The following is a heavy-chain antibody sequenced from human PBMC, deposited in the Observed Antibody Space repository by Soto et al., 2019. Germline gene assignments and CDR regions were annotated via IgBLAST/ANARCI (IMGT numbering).Heavy chain of an antibody. D-gene: IGHD3-16*01. J-gene: IGHJ5*02. V-gene: IGHV4-31*03. CDR3: ACFINAGLHGFDP. CDR2: IYYSGST. Sequence: SETLSLTCTVSGGSISSGGYYWSWIRQHPGKGLEWIGYIYYSGSTYYNPSLKSRVTISVDTSKNQFSLKLSSVTAADTAVYYCACFINAGLHGFDPWGQGTLVTVSS. CDR1: GGSISSGGYY.